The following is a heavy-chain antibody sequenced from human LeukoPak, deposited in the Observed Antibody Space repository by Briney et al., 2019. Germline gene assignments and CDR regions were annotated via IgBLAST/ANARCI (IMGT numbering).Heavy chain of an antibody. V-gene: IGHV3-30*04. Sequence: PGGSLRLSCAASGFTFSTYPMHWVRQAPGKGLEWVAVTSYDATTKYYGDSVKGRVTISRDNSNNTLFLQMNSLTSEDTALYYCARGRGWHYDSGTYFTYYFDLWGQGALVTVSS. CDR2: TSYDATTK. D-gene: IGHD3-10*01. J-gene: IGHJ4*02. CDR1: GFTFSTYP. CDR3: ARGRGWHYDSGTYFTYYFDL.